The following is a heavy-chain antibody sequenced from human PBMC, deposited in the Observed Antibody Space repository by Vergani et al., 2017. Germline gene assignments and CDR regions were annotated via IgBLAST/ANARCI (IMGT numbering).Heavy chain of an antibody. V-gene: IGHV4-39*01. CDR1: GSYIRRINYY. D-gene: IGHD6-19*01. CDR3: AIHFTVDWLVKLGWIDP. CDR2: IYYSGST. J-gene: IGHJ5*02. Sequence: QLHLQASGPGLVKPSATLSLTCSVSGSYIRRINYYWGWIRQPPGKGLAWIASIYYSGSTYYNPSLKSRVTISVDTSKNQFSLKLSSVTAADTAVYFCAIHFTVDWLVKLGWIDPWGKGILVTVSS.